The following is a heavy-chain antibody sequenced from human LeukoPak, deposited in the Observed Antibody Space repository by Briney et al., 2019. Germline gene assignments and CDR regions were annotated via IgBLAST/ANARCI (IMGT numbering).Heavy chain of an antibody. CDR2: IYYSGST. D-gene: IGHD3-10*01. CDR3: ARGIHYYGSGSYTQGFDP. CDR1: GGSISSGGYY. J-gene: IGHJ5*02. Sequence: SQTLSLTCTVSGGSISSGGYYWSWIRQPPGKGLEWIGYIYYSGSTNYNPSLKSRVTISVDTSKNQFSLKLSSVTAADTAVYYCARGIHYYGSGSYTQGFDPWGQGTLVTVSS. V-gene: IGHV4-61*08.